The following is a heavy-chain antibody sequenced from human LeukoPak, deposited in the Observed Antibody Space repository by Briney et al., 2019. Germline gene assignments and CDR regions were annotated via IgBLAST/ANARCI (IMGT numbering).Heavy chain of an antibody. D-gene: IGHD3-10*02. J-gene: IGHJ6*04. Sequence: GRSLRLSCAASGFTFSNFAMHWVRQAPGKGLEWVAVISYDGSNKYYADSVKGRFTISRDNSKNTLYLQMNSLRAEDTAVYYCAELGITMIGGVWGKGTTVTISS. CDR3: AELGITMIGGV. CDR2: ISYDGSNK. CDR1: GFTFSNFA. V-gene: IGHV3-30*04.